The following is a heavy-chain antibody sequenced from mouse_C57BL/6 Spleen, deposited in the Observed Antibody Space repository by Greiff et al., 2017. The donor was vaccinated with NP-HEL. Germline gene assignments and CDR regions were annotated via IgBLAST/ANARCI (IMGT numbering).Heavy chain of an antibody. V-gene: IGHV1-69*01. Sequence: QVQLQQPGAELVMPGASVKLSCKASGYTFTSYWMHWVKQRPGQGLEWIGEIDPSDSYTNYNQKFKGKSKLTVDRSSSTAYMQLSSLTSEDSAVYYCASLTTVDWYFDVWGTGTTVTVSS. J-gene: IGHJ1*03. CDR1: GYTFTSYW. CDR2: IDPSDSYT. D-gene: IGHD1-1*01. CDR3: ASLTTVDWYFDV.